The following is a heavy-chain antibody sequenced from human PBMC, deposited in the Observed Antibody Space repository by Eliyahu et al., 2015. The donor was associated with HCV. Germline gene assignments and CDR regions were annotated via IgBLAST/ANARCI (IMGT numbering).Heavy chain of an antibody. D-gene: IGHD3-10*01. V-gene: IGHV3-33*01. Sequence: QVQLVESGGGVVQPGRSLRLSCAASGFPFSSYGMHWVRQAPGKGLEWVAVIWYDGSNKYYADSVKGRFTISRDNSKNTLYLQMNSLRAEDTAVYYCARLWFGLDYWGQGTLVTVSS. CDR1: GFPFSSYG. CDR2: IWYDGSNK. CDR3: ARLWFGLDY. J-gene: IGHJ4*02.